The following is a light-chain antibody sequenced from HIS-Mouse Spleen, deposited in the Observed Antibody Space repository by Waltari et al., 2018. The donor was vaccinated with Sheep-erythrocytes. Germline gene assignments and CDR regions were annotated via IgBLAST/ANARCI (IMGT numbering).Light chain of an antibody. Sequence: EIVLTQSPATLSLSPGERATLSWGASRSVSSSYLAWYQQKPGLAPRLLIYDASSRATGIPDRFSGSGSGTDFTLTISRLEPEDFAVYYCQQYGSSPRTFGPGTKVDIK. CDR2: DAS. J-gene: IGKJ3*01. V-gene: IGKV3D-20*01. CDR1: RSVSSSY. CDR3: QQYGSSPRT.